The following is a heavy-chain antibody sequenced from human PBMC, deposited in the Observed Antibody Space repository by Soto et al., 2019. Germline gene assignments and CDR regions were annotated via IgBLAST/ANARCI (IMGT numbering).Heavy chain of an antibody. D-gene: IGHD1-20*01. V-gene: IGHV4-31*03. CDR2: IYYSGST. J-gene: IGHJ5*02. CDR1: GGSISGYY. Sequence: ASETLSLTCTVSGGSISGYYWSRIRQHPGKGLEWIGYIYYSGSTYYNPSLKSRVTISVDTSKNQFSLKLSSVTAADTAVYYCARVGGINWFDPWGQGTLVTVSS. CDR3: ARVGGINWFDP.